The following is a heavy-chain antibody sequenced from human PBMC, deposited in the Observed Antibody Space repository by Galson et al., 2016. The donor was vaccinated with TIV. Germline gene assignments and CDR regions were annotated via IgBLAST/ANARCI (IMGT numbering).Heavy chain of an antibody. CDR1: GFSFNNYA. CDR3: AHRGLGPDWFDP. Sequence: SLRLSCAASGFSFNNYAMNWVRQAPGKGLEWVSTITGGGTTTYYADSVKGRFTISRDNSKNTLYLQMNSLRDEDTALYYCAHRGLGPDWFDPWGQGTLVTVSS. CDR2: ITGGGTTT. D-gene: IGHD3-10*01. V-gene: IGHV3-23*01. J-gene: IGHJ5*02.